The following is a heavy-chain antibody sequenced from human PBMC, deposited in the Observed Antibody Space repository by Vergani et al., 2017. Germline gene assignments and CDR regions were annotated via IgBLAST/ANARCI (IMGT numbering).Heavy chain of an antibody. CDR3: AAGGDSGSYFDY. CDR1: GGTFSSYA. CDR2: IVVGSGNT. V-gene: IGHV1-58*02. D-gene: IGHD1-26*01. J-gene: IGHJ4*02. Sequence: QLVQSGAEVKKPGSSVKVSCKASGGTFSSYAISWVRQAPGQGLEWIGWIVVGSGNTNYAQKFQERVTITRDMSTRTAYMARSSLRSEDTAVYYCAAGGDSGSYFDYWGQGTLVTVSS.